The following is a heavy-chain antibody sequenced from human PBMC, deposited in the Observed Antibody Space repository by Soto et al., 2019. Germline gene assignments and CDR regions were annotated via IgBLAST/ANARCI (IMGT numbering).Heavy chain of an antibody. CDR2: ISHDGSNK. V-gene: IGHV3-30-3*01. CDR3: AREDGSGYVYYYYGMDV. J-gene: IGHJ6*02. D-gene: IGHD3-22*01. Sequence: QVQLVESGGGVVQPGRSLRLSCAASGFTFSSYAMHWVRQAAGKGLEWVAVISHDGSNKYYADSVKGRFTISRDNSKNTLYLQMNSLRAEDTAVYYCAREDGSGYVYYYYGMDVWGQGTTVTVSS. CDR1: GFTFSSYA.